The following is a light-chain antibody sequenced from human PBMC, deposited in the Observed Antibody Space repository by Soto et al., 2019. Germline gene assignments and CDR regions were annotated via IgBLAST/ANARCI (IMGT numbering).Light chain of an antibody. V-gene: IGLV2-8*01. CDR1: SSDVGGYNF. CDR3: SSYTSASTLV. Sequence: QSVLTQPPSASGSPGQSVTISCTGTSSDVGGYNFVSWYQQHPGKAPKLLIYEVSKRPSGVPDRFSGSKSGNTASLTVSGLQAEDEADYHCSSYTSASTLVFGGGTK. J-gene: IGLJ2*01. CDR2: EVS.